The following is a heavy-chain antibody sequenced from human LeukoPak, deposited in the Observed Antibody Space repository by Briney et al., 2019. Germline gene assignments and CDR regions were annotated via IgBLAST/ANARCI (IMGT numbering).Heavy chain of an antibody. V-gene: IGHV1-8*02. CDR1: GYTFTGYY. D-gene: IGHD6-6*01. Sequence: ASVKVSCKASGYTFTGYYIHWVRQATGQGLEWMGWMNPNSGNTGYAQKFQGRVTMTRNTSISTAYMELSSLRSEDTAVYYCARGAARRGWFWFDPWGQGTLVTVSS. CDR2: MNPNSGNT. CDR3: ARGAARRGWFWFDP. J-gene: IGHJ5*02.